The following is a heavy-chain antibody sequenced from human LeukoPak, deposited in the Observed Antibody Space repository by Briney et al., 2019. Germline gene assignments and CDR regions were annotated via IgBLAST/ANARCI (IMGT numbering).Heavy chain of an antibody. CDR3: ARVSVLGLDGDPLY. CDR1: GGSISSSSYY. V-gene: IGHV4-39*07. D-gene: IGHD4-17*01. Sequence: PSETLSLTCTVSGGSISSSSYYWGWIRQPPGKGLEWIGSIYYSGSTYYNPSLKSRVTISVDTSKNQFSLKLSSVTAADTAVYYCARVSVLGLDGDPLYWGQGTLVTVSS. CDR2: IYYSGST. J-gene: IGHJ4*02.